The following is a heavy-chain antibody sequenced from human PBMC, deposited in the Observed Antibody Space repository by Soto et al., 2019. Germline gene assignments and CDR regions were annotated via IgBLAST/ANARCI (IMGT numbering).Heavy chain of an antibody. CDR2: ISAYNGNT. Sequence: ATVTVSCKASGSPFTSNGISWVRQAPGQGLEWMGWISAYNGNTNYAQKLQGRVTMTTDTSTSTAYMELRSLRYYDTAVYYCARAGVPTYSSSRSYPDGFAIWGQGTMVTVSS. D-gene: IGHD6-13*01. J-gene: IGHJ3*02. CDR1: GSPFTSNG. V-gene: IGHV1-18*01. CDR3: ARAGVPTYSSSRSYPDGFAI.